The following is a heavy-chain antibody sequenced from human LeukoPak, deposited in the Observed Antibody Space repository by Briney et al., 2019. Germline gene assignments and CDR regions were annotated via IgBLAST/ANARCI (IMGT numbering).Heavy chain of an antibody. Sequence: SVKVSCKASGYTFTGYYMHWVRQAPGQGLEWMGGIIPIFGTANYAQKFQGRVTITADESTSTAYMELSSLRSEDTAVYYCAREEREYCGGNCNDAFDIWGQGTMVSVSS. CDR3: AREEREYCGGNCNDAFDI. V-gene: IGHV1-69*13. CDR1: GYTFTGYY. D-gene: IGHD2-21*02. J-gene: IGHJ3*02. CDR2: IIPIFGTA.